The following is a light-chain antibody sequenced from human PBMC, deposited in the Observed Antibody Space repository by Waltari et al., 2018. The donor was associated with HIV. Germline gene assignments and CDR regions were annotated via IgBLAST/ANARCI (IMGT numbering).Light chain of an antibody. CDR3: ASWDDKLDGWV. CDR2: NNH. CDR1: YSNTGNNP. V-gene: IGLV1-44*01. Sequence: QSLLPQPPSASGTPGQRGTISSSGGYSNTGNNPVNWPQQLPGSAPRALIYNNHQRPSGVPDRFSGSKSGTSASLAISGLQSEDQGDYYCASWDDKLDGWVFGGGTRLTVL. J-gene: IGLJ3*02.